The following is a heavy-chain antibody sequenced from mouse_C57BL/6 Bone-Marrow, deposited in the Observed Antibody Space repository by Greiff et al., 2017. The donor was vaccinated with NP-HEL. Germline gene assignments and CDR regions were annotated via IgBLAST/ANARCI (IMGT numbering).Heavy chain of an antibody. CDR1: GYSITSDY. CDR2: ISYSGST. Sequence: EVQLQQSGPGLAKPSQTLSLTCSVTGYSITSDYWNWIRKFPGNKLEYMGYISYSGSTYYNPSLKSRISITRDTSKNQYYLQLNSVTTEDTATYYCARSEAYYGSSDWYFDVWGTGTTVTVSS. V-gene: IGHV3-8*01. D-gene: IGHD1-1*01. CDR3: ARSEAYYGSSDWYFDV. J-gene: IGHJ1*03.